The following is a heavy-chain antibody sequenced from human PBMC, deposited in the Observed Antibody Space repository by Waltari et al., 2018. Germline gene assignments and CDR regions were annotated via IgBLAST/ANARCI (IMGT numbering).Heavy chain of an antibody. CDR3: ARDRDSSGNYYPAGLGWFDP. D-gene: IGHD3-22*01. Sequence: QVQMVESGGGVVQPGRSLSLSCAASGFTFSRFALHWVRQAPDKGLEWVAVITLDGSNQDYADSVRGRFTISRDNAKNTLYLQMNNLRLEDTAMYYCARDRDSSGNYYPAGLGWFDPWGQGTLVTVSS. V-gene: IGHV3-30*01. CDR2: ITLDGSNQ. J-gene: IGHJ5*02. CDR1: GFTFSRFA.